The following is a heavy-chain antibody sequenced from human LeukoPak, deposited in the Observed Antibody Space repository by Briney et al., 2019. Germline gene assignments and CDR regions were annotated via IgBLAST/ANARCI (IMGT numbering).Heavy chain of an antibody. CDR2: IYYSGST. J-gene: IGHJ4*02. CDR3: ASARTSSRSWFTFDY. V-gene: IGHV4-39*01. D-gene: IGHD6-13*01. CDR1: GGSISSSSYY. Sequence: SEALSLTCTVSGGSISSSSYYWGWIRQPPGKGLEWIGSIYYSGSTYYNPSLKSRVTISVDTSKNQLSLKLSSVTAADTAVYYCASARTSSRSWFTFDYWGQGILVTVSS.